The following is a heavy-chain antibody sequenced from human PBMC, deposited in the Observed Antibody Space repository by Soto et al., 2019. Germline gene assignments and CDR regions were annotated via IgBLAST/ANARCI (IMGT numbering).Heavy chain of an antibody. J-gene: IGHJ6*02. CDR2: ISGSGGST. V-gene: IGHV3-23*01. CDR3: AKSGGLRYFDWSRGGMDV. D-gene: IGHD3-9*01. CDR1: GFTFSSYA. Sequence: EVQLLESGGGLVQPGGSLRLSCAASGFTFSSYAMSWVRQAPGKGLEWVSAISGSGGSTYYADSVKGRFTISRDNSKNTLYLQMNSLRAEDTAVYYCAKSGGLRYFDWSRGGMDVWGQGTTVTVSS.